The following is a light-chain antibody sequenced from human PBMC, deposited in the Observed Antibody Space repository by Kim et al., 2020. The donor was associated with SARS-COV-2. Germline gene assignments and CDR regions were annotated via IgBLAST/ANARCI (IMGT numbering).Light chain of an antibody. CDR2: GAS. V-gene: IGKV3-20*01. Sequence: LSPWDRATLSCRASQSVSSNYLAWYQQKPGQAPRLLIYGASSRATGIPDRFSGSGSGTDFTLSISRLEPEDFAVYYCQQYGRAPRTFGQGTKLEI. J-gene: IGKJ2*01. CDR1: QSVSSNY. CDR3: QQYGRAPRT.